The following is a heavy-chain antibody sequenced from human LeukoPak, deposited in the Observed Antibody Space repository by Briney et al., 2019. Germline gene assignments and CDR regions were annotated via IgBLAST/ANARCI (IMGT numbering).Heavy chain of an antibody. CDR1: GGSISSSNW. V-gene: IGHV4-4*02. Sequence: SETLSLTCAVSGGSISSSNWWSWVRQPPGKGLEWIGEIYHSGSTNYNPSLKSRVTISVDKSKNQFSLKLSSVTAADTAVYYCAREGDSSKYYYYYGMDVWGQGTTVTVSS. CDR3: AREGDSSKYYYYYGMDV. CDR2: IYHSGST. J-gene: IGHJ6*02. D-gene: IGHD3-22*01.